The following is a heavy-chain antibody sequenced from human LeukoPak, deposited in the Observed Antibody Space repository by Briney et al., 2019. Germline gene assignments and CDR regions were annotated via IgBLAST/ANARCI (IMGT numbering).Heavy chain of an antibody. D-gene: IGHD4/OR15-4a*01. V-gene: IGHV3-30*18. J-gene: IGHJ4*02. CDR3: AKDPSANDYFDY. Sequence: PGGSLRLSCAASGFTFSSYAMHWVRQAPGKGLEWVAVISYDGSNKYFADSVKDRFTISRDNSKNTLYLQMNNLRAEDTAVYYCAKDPSANDYFDYWGQGTLVTVSS. CDR1: GFTFSSYA. CDR2: ISYDGSNK.